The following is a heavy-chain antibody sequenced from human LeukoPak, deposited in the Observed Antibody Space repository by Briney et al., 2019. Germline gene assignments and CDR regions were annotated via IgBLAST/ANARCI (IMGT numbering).Heavy chain of an antibody. CDR2: ISSNGGST. CDR1: GFTFSSYA. V-gene: IGHV3-64*01. Sequence: GGSLRLSCAASGFTFSSYAMHWVRQAPGKGLEYVSAISSNGGSTYYANSVKGRFTISRDNSKNTLYLQMGSLRAEDTAVYYCARDLAAGAGYWGQGTLVTVSS. CDR3: ARDLAAGAGY. J-gene: IGHJ4*02.